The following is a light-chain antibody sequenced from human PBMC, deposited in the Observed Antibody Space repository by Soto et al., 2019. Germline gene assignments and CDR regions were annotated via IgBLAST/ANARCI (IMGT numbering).Light chain of an antibody. CDR1: QTISIF. CDR3: KWSYGSPPWT. V-gene: IGKV1-39*01. J-gene: IGKJ1*01. Sequence: DIQMTQSPSSLSASVGDRVTITCRASQTISIFLNWYQQKPGKAPKLLIYGASTLQGGVPSRFSGSGSGTDFTLTISRLQPEDFATHCCKWSYGSPPWTFGQGTKVEI. CDR2: GAS.